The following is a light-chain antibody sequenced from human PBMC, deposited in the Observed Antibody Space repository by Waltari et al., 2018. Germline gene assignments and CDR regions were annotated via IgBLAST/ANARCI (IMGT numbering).Light chain of an antibody. Sequence: AIQMTQSPSSFSASAGDRVTITCRASQTVGSYLAWYQQKPGKAPKLLIFAASTLQSGVPSRFSGSGSGTDFTLTISCLQSEDFATYFCQHTYNYPWTFGQGTKVEV. J-gene: IGKJ1*01. CDR3: QHTYNYPWT. CDR1: QTVGSY. V-gene: IGKV1-8*01. CDR2: AAS.